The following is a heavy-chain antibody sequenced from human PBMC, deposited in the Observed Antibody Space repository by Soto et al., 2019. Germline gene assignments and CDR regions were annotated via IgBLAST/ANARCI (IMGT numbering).Heavy chain of an antibody. Sequence: QVHLVESGGGVVQPGRSLRLSCAASGFTFSSYGIHWVRQAPGKGLEWVAVIHYDGTKEYFGDSVKGRFTISRDNSKNKMYLYMNSLRVDDTALYYCARDTGIYHNYYGMDVWGQGTMVTVSS. J-gene: IGHJ6*02. CDR1: GFTFSSYG. D-gene: IGHD3-3*02. V-gene: IGHV3-33*01. CDR3: ARDTGIYHNYYGMDV. CDR2: IHYDGTKE.